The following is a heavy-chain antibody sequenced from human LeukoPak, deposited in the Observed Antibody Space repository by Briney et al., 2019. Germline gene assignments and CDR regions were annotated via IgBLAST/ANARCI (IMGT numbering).Heavy chain of an antibody. D-gene: IGHD5-12*01. CDR2: ISSTSSTI. V-gene: IGHV3-48*01. Sequence: GGSLRLSCAASGFTFSSYSMNWVRQTPGKGLEWISYISSTSSTIYFADSVKGRFTISRDNAKNSLYLQMNSLRAEDTAVYYCASTGLEARYSYFDNWGQGTLATVSS. CDR3: ASTGLEARYSYFDN. CDR1: GFTFSSYS. J-gene: IGHJ4*02.